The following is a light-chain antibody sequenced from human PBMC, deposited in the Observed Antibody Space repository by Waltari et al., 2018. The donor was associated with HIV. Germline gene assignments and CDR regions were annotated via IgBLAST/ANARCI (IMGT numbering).Light chain of an antibody. Sequence: QSVVTQPPSASGTLGQRVPISCSGGTSNLGRNYVYWYQPLPGTSPKLLIYMNDQRTSGVPDRISGSKSGTSASLAISGLRSEDEADYYCASWDDSLGGYWIFGGGTNLTVL. V-gene: IGLV1-47*01. CDR1: TSNLGRNY. CDR3: ASWDDSLGGYWI. CDR2: MND. J-gene: IGLJ2*01.